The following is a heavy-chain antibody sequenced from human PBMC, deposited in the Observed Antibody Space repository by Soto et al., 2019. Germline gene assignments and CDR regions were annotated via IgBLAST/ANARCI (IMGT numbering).Heavy chain of an antibody. D-gene: IGHD3-3*01. Sequence: QVQLVQSGAEVRKPGSSVKVSCTAPGGTFSTYIISWVRQAPGQGLEWMGRIIPIPDITNYAQKFQGRVTVTADRSTSTAYMELTSLKSEVTAVYYCARDRITTRGDAFDLWGQGTMVTVSS. V-gene: IGHV1-69*08. CDR1: GGTFSTYI. CDR2: IIPIPDIT. CDR3: ARDRITTRGDAFDL. J-gene: IGHJ3*01.